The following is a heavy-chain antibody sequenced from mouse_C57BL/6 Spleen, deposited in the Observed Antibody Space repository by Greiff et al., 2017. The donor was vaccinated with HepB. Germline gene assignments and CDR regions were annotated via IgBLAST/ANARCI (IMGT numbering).Heavy chain of an antibody. J-gene: IGHJ1*03. CDR2: IYPGDGDT. D-gene: IGHD1-1*01. V-gene: IGHV1-82*01. Sequence: VQLVESGPELVKPGASVKISCKASGYAFSSSWMNWVKQRPGKGLEWIGRIYPGDGDTNYNGKFKGKATLTADKSSSTAYMQLSSLTSEDSAVYFCAATVVAPYWYFDVWGTGTTVTVSS. CDR1: GYAFSSSW. CDR3: AATVVAPYWYFDV.